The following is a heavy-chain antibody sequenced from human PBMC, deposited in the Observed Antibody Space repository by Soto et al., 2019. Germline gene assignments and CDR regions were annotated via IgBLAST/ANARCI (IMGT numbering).Heavy chain of an antibody. D-gene: IGHD3-10*01. CDR2: INPSGGST. Sequence: VKVSCKASGYTFTSYYMHWVRQAPGQGLEWMGIINPSGGSTSYAQKFQGRVTMTRDTSTSTVYMELSSLRSEDTAVYYCASSPPEYYGYYYYMDVWGKGTTVTVSS. V-gene: IGHV1-46*03. CDR3: ASSPPEYYGYYYYMDV. CDR1: GYTFTSYY. J-gene: IGHJ6*03.